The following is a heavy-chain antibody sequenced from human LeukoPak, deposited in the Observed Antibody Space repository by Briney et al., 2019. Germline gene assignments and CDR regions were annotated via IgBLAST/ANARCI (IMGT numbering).Heavy chain of an antibody. CDR1: GGSISSYY. CDR2: IYYSGST. CDR3: ARGGIPGHMGDYYYYMDV. D-gene: IGHD3-16*01. Sequence: SETLSLTCTVSGGSISSYYWSWLRQPPGKGREWVGYIYYSGSTNYHPSLKSRVTISVDTSKNQFSLKLSSVTAADTAVYYCARGGIPGHMGDYYYYMDVWGKGTTVTISS. V-gene: IGHV4-59*01. J-gene: IGHJ6*03.